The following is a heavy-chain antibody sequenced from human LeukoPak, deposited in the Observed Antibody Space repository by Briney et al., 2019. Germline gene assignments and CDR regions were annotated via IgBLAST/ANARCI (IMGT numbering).Heavy chain of an antibody. CDR2: ISNSGITR. CDR3: AGRGGPPSYFDY. Sequence: GGSLGLSCAASGFTFSSYKMTWVRQAPGRGLERVSFISNSGITRYYADSVKGRFTISRDNAKNSLYLQMNSLRAEDTAVYYCAGRGGPPSYFDYWGQGTLVTVSS. CDR1: GFTFSSYK. J-gene: IGHJ4*02. V-gene: IGHV3-48*03.